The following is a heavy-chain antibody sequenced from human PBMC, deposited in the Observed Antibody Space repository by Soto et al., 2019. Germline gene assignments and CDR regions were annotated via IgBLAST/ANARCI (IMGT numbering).Heavy chain of an antibody. CDR2: IYHSGST. V-gene: IGHV4-4*02. D-gene: IGHD2-21*02. CDR3: ARAGYCGGDCYSDY. J-gene: IGHJ4*02. Sequence: SETLSLTCAVSGGSISSSNWWSWVRQPPGKGLEWIGEIYHSGSTNYNPSLKSRVTISVDRSKNQFSLKLSSVTAADTAVYYCARAGYCGGDCYSDYWGQGTLVTVSS. CDR1: GGSISSSNW.